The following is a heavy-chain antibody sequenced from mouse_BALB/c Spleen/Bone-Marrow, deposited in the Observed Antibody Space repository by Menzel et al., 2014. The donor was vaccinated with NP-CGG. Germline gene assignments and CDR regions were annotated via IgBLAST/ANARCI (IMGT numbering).Heavy chain of an antibody. Sequence: EVQLQQSGAELVKPGASVKLSCTSSGFNIKDTYMHWVKQRPEQGLEWIGRIDPANGNTKYDPKFQGKATITADTSSNTAYLQLSSLTSEDTAVYYCARWEYYAMDYWGQGTSVTVSS. CDR3: ARWEYYAMDY. D-gene: IGHD4-1*01. J-gene: IGHJ4*01. CDR1: GFNIKDTY. CDR2: IDPANGNT. V-gene: IGHV14-3*02.